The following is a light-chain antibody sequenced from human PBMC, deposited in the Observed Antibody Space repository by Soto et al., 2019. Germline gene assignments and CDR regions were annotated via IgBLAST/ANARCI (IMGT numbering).Light chain of an antibody. V-gene: IGKV3-15*01. J-gene: IGKJ4*01. CDR2: GAS. CDR1: QSVSSN. CDR3: QQYNNWPRAT. Sequence: EIVMTQSPATLSVSPGERATLSCRASQSVSSNLAWYQEKPGQAPRLLIYGASTTASGIPARFSASGSGTEFTLTISSLQSEDFAVYYCQQYNNWPRATFGGGTKVDIK.